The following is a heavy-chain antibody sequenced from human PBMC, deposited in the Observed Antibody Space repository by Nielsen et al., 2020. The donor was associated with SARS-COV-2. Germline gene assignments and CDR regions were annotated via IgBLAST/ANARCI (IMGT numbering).Heavy chain of an antibody. CDR2: IYHSGST. CDR3: ARVDSSGWYGRDYYGMDV. CDR1: GGSISSGGYY. J-gene: IGHJ6*02. V-gene: IGHV4-39*07. D-gene: IGHD6-19*01. Sequence: SETLSLTCTVSGGSISSGGYYWSWIRQPPGKGLEWIGEIYHSGSTNYNPSLKSRVTISVDKSKNQFSLKLSSVTAADTAVYYCARVDSSGWYGRDYYGMDVWGQGTTVTVSS.